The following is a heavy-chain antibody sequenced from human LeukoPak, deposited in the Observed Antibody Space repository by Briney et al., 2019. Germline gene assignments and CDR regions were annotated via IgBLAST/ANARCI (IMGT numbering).Heavy chain of an antibody. CDR3: ARGLSGSYHYFDY. V-gene: IGHV3-53*01. D-gene: IGHD1-26*01. J-gene: IGHJ4*02. CDR1: GFTVSSNY. CDR2: IYSGGST. Sequence: GGSLRLSCAVSGFTVSSNYMSWVRQAPGKGLDLVSVIYSGGSTYYADSVKGRFTISRDNSKNTLYLQVNSLRAEDTAVYYCARGLSGSYHYFDYWGQGTLVTVSS.